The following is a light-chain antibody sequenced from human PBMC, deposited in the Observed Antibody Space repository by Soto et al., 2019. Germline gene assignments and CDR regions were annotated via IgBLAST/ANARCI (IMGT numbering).Light chain of an antibody. CDR2: DAS. J-gene: IGKJ2*01. CDR3: QQRSNWPLYT. V-gene: IGKV3-11*01. Sequence: EIVLTQSPATLSLSPGERATLSCRASQSVDHYLAWFQQKPGQAPRLLIYDASNRATGIPARFSGSGSGTDFTLAISSLAPEDFAVYYCQQRSNWPLYTFGQGTKLEIK. CDR1: QSVDHY.